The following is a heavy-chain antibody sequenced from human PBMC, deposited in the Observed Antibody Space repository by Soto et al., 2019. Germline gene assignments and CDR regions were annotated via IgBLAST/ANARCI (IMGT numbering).Heavy chain of an antibody. D-gene: IGHD5-12*01. CDR2: IIPVIGTT. CDR3: VRDLGNGYDPGDY. V-gene: IGHV1-69*12. CDR1: GATFTIFA. J-gene: IGHJ4*02. Sequence: QVQLVQSGAEVKNPGSSVKVSCKASGATFTIFAISWVRQAPGQGLEWMGGIIPVIGTTNYAQRFQGRITIIGDESTSTAYMELSSLKSDDTAVYYCVRDLGNGYDPGDYWGQGTLVTVSS.